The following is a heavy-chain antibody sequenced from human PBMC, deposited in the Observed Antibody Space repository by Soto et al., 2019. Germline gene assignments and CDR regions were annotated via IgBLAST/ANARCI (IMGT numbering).Heavy chain of an antibody. CDR3: ARGLSGSGNAFDP. J-gene: IGHJ5*02. D-gene: IGHD3-10*01. Sequence: VSVMFSCKDAVYTFTSYVISWLGRAPVQGLDCMGWISAYNGNTNYAQKLPGRVTMTTDTYTSTAYMELRSLRSDDTAVYYCARGLSGSGNAFDPWVGGTPINVS. CDR2: ISAYNGNT. CDR1: VYTFTSYV. V-gene: IGHV1-18*01.